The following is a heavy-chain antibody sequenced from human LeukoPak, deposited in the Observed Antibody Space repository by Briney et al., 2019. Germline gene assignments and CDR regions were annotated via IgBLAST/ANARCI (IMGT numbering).Heavy chain of an antibody. V-gene: IGHV3-23*01. CDR3: AKRTSGSSWYSSDY. CDR2: MSGDATST. Sequence: GGSLRLSCAASGFTFSSFAMNWVRQAPGKGLDWVSTMSGDATSTYYADSVNGRFTISRDNSKNTLYLQMNSLRAEDTAVYYCAKRTSGSSWYSSDYWGQGTLVTVSS. D-gene: IGHD6-13*01. J-gene: IGHJ4*02. CDR1: GFTFSSFA.